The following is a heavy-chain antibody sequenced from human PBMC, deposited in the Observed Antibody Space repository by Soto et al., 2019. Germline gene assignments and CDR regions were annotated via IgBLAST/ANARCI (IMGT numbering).Heavy chain of an antibody. V-gene: IGHV3-73*01. CDR1: GVTFSGSA. CDR3: TRGPPDYCDY. CDR2: IRSKANSYAT. Sequence: EVQLVESGGGLVQPGGSLKLSCAASGVTFSGSAMHWVRQASGKGLEWVGRIRSKANSYATTYAASVKGRFTISRDDSKNTAYLQMNSLKTEDTAVYYCTRGPPDYCDYWGQGTLVTVSA. J-gene: IGHJ4*02.